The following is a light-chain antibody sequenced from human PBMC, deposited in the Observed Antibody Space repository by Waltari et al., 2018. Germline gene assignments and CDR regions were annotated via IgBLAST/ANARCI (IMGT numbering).Light chain of an antibody. CDR2: GAS. V-gene: IGKV3-15*01. CDR3: QQYNKWPLT. Sequence: CRASQSINSYLAWYQQKPGQAPRLLIYGASTRATGIPARFSGSGSGTDFTLTISSLQSEDFAIYYCQQYNKWPLTFGPGTKVHF. CDR1: QSINSY. J-gene: IGKJ3*01.